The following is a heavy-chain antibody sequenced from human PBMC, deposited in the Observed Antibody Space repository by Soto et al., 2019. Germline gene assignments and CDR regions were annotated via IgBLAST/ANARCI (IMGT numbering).Heavy chain of an antibody. CDR2: IIPLFGTP. D-gene: IGHD3-10*01. CDR1: GGTFSTGA. J-gene: IGHJ4*02. Sequence: QVQLVQSGAEVKRPGSSVKVSCKISGGTFSTGAFSWVRQAPGQGLEWMGGIIPLFGTPSYAHTFQGRVTVTADESSSTVYMELSSLTSEDTAIYYCANERVGEMATGGYFDYWGQGTLVSVSS. CDR3: ANERVGEMATGGYFDY. V-gene: IGHV1-69*01.